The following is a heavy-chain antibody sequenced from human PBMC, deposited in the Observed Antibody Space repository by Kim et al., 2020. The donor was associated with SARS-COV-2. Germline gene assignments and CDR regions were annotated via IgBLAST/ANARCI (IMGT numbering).Heavy chain of an antibody. CDR3: ARGGMATVHGWDI. V-gene: IGHV4-30-4*01. Sequence: SETLSLTCTVSGGSISSGDYYWSWIRQPPGKGLEWIGYIYYSGSTYYNPSLKSRVTISVDTSKNQFSLKLSSVTAADTAVYYCARGGMATVHGWDIWGQGTMVTVSS. CDR1: GGSISSGDYY. D-gene: IGHD5-12*01. CDR2: IYYSGST. J-gene: IGHJ3*02.